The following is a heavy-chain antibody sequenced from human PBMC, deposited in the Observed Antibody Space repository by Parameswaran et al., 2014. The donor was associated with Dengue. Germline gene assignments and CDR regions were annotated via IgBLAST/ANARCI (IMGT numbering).Heavy chain of an antibody. D-gene: IGHD2-2*01. V-gene: IGHV4-39*02. J-gene: IGHJ6*02. CDR2: IHYSGST. Sequence: WIRQPPGKGLEWLGSIHYSGSTSYNPSLKSRVTISVDTSENHFSLSLSSVTAADTAVYYCAGGYCSSTSCYWGTYYYYGMDVWGQGDQGHRLL. CDR3: AGGYCSSTSCYWGTYYYYGMDV.